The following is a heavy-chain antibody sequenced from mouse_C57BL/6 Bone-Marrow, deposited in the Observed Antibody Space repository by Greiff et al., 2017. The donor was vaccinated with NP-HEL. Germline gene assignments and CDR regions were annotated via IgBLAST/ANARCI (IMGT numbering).Heavy chain of an antibody. V-gene: IGHV1-63*01. CDR1: GYTFTNYW. J-gene: IGHJ4*01. CDR2: IYPGGGYT. CDR3: ARGGLFRAMDV. Sequence: QVQLKESGAELVRPGTSVKMSCKASGYTFTNYWIGWAKQRPGHGLEWIGDIYPGGGYTNYNEKFKGKATLTADKSSSTAYMQFSSLTSEDSAIYYCARGGLFRAMDVWGQGTSVTVSS. D-gene: IGHD1-1*01.